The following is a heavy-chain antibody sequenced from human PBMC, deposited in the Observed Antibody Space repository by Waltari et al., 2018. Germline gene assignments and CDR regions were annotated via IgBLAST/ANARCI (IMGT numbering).Heavy chain of an antibody. J-gene: IGHJ4*02. Sequence: EVHLVESGGGLVQPGGSLSLPCAASGFTFTDYWMGWVRQAPGKGPEWVANIHKDGSEKNYVDYVKGRFTISRDNAKDSVYLQMNSLRADDTAMYYCVRDHWGPDYWGQGTLVTVSS. D-gene: IGHD7-27*01. CDR3: VRDHWGPDY. V-gene: IGHV3-7*01. CDR2: IHKDGSEK. CDR1: GFTFTDYW.